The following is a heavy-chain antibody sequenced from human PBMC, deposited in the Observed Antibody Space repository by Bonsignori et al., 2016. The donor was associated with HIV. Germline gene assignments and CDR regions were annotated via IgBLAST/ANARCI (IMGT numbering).Heavy chain of an antibody. CDR3: SAYTSAWYGILYYYYYLDV. Sequence: WIRQPPGKGLEWIGAISYSGNTYYNPSLMSRLTISSDTSRNQFSLTLNSVTAADTAVYYCSAYTSAWYGILYYYYYLDVWGKGTTVTVSS. CDR2: ISYSGNT. V-gene: IGHV4-39*07. J-gene: IGHJ6*03. D-gene: IGHD6-13*01.